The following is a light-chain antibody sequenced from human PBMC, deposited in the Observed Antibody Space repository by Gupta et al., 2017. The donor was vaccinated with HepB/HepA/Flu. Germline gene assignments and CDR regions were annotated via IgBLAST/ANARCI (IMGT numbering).Light chain of an antibody. J-gene: IGKJ4*01. CDR3: QETYDTPRT. CDR1: QSSSSY. CDR2: AAS. Sequence: DIQMTHSPSSLSASVGDRVTITCRASQSSSSYLNWYQQKPGKAPELLIYAASTLQTGVPSRCSGSGSGTDFTLTVSSLQPEDFATYYCQETYDTPRTFGGGTKVEIK. V-gene: IGKV1-39*01.